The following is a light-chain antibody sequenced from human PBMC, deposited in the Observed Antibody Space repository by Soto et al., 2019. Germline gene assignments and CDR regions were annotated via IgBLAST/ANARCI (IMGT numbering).Light chain of an antibody. CDR2: GAS. Sequence: EIVVTQSPATLSVSPGERATLSCRASQSVSSNLAWYQQKPGQAPRLLINGASTRATGIPARFSGSGSGTEFSLTISSLQSEDFAVYYCQQYNNWPPKWTFGQGTKVE. CDR3: QQYNNWPPKWT. V-gene: IGKV3-15*01. CDR1: QSVSSN. J-gene: IGKJ1*01.